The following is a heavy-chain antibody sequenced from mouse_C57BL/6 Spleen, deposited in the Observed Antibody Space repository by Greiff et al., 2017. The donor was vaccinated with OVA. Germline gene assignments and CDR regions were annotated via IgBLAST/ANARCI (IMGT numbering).Heavy chain of an antibody. Sequence: QVQLQQSGAELVKPGASVKMSCKASGYTFTSYWITWVKQRPGQGLEWIGDIYPGSGSTNYNEKFKSKATLTVDTSSSTAYMQLSSLTSEDSAVYFCARWGDYDPPGSFDYWGQGTTLTVSS. CDR1: GYTFTSYW. D-gene: IGHD2-4*01. J-gene: IGHJ2*01. V-gene: IGHV1-55*01. CDR3: ARWGDYDPPGSFDY. CDR2: IYPGSGST.